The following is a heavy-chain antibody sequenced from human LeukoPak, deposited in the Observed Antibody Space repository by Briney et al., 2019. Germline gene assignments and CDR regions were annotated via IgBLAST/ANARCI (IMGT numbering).Heavy chain of an antibody. D-gene: IGHD1-26*01. Sequence: SETLSLTCTVSGGSISSYYWSWIRQPPGKGLEWIGYIYYSGSTNYNPSLKSRVTISVDTSKNQFSLKLSSVTAADTAVYYCGRVGGASLADAFDIWGQGTMVTVSS. CDR2: IYYSGST. J-gene: IGHJ3*02. CDR3: GRVGGASLADAFDI. V-gene: IGHV4-59*01. CDR1: GGSISSYY.